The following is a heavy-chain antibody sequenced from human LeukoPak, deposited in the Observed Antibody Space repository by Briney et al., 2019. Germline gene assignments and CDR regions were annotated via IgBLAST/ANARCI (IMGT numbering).Heavy chain of an antibody. D-gene: IGHD1-14*01. CDR1: GFTFSGHS. Sequence: TGGSLRLSCATSGFTFSGHSMSWVCQAPGKGLEWVSSITSTATHTYYADSVKGRFTISRDNAKNSLILQTSSLTVADTGIYYCARDGQRTHWGQGTLVTVSS. CDR2: ITSTATHT. CDR3: ARDGQRTH. J-gene: IGHJ4*02. V-gene: IGHV3-21*01.